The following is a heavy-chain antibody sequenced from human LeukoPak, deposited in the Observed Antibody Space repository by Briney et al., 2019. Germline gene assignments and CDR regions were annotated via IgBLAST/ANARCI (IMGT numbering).Heavy chain of an antibody. CDR2: MDYSGST. CDR3: ARAVSKSRLRLDY. J-gene: IGHJ4*02. V-gene: IGHV4-59*01. Sequence: SETLSLTCTVYGCSISSYYWSWMRQPPGKGLEWIGYMDYSGSTNYNPSLKSRVTISVDTSKNQFSLKLSSVTAADTAVYYCARAVSKSRLRLDYWGQGTLVTVSS. CDR1: GCSISSYY. D-gene: IGHD4-17*01.